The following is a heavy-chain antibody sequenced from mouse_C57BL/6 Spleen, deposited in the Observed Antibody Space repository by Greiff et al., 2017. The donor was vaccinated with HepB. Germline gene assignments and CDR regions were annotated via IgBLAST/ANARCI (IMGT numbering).Heavy chain of an antibody. D-gene: IGHD5-5*01. CDR2: IRLKSDNYAT. CDR1: GFTFSNYW. V-gene: IGHV6-3*01. Sequence: EVKVEESGGGLVQPGGSMKLSCVASGFTFSNYWMNWVRQSPEKGLEWVAQIRLKSDNYATHYAESVKGRFTISREDSKSSVYLQMYNLRAENTGNDYCTDYLSYWYFDVWGTGTTVTVSS. J-gene: IGHJ1*03. CDR3: TDYLSYWYFDV.